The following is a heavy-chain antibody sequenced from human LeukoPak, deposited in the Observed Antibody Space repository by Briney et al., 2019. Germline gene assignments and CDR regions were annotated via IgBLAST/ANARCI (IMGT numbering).Heavy chain of an antibody. V-gene: IGHV4-34*01. Sequence: PSETLSLTCAVYGGSFSGYCWSWIRQPPGKGLEWIGEINHSGSTNYNPSLKSRVTISLDTSKNQFSLKLSSVTAADTAVYYCARHRTNWFDPWGQGTLVTVSS. CDR1: GGSFSGYC. CDR3: ARHRTNWFDP. CDR2: INHSGST. D-gene: IGHD1-7*01. J-gene: IGHJ5*02.